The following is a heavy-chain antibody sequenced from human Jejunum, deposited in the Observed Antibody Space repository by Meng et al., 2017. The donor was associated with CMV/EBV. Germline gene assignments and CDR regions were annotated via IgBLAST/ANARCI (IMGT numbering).Heavy chain of an antibody. CDR2: VSGSGSTI. CDR1: GFSFNDYY. J-gene: IGHJ6*02. Sequence: SGFSFNDYYMSWIRQAPGKGLEWLSYVSGSGSTIYYADSVKGRFTISRDNAKNSLYLQMNSLRAEDTALYYCAKDKGRNYYYGMDVWGQGTTVTVSS. V-gene: IGHV3-11*01. CDR3: AKDKGRNYYYGMDV.